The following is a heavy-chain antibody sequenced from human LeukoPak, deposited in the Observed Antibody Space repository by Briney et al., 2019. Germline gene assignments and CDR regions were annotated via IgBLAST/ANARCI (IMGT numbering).Heavy chain of an antibody. D-gene: IGHD3-22*01. J-gene: IGHJ4*02. Sequence: GGSLRLSCSASGFTFTTYAMSWVRQAPGKGLELVSGSGGRGDSTYYADSVKGRFTISRDNSKNTLYLQMNNLRVEDTGVFYCAKGSSSFFYDSSGYYDLTFDYWGQGTLVTVSS. CDR2: SGGRGDST. CDR1: GFTFTTYA. CDR3: AKGSSSFFYDSSGYYDLTFDY. V-gene: IGHV3-23*01.